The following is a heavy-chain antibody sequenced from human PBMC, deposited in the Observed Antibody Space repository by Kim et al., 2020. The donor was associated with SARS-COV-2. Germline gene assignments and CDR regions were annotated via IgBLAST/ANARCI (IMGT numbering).Heavy chain of an antibody. V-gene: IGHV1-8*01. J-gene: IGHJ6*02. Sequence: ASVKVSCKASGYTFTSYDINWVRQATGQGLEWMGWMNPNSGNTGYAQKFQGRVTMTRNTSISTAYMELSSLRSEDTAVYYCARRSSSWYSHHYGMDVWGQGTTVTVSS. CDR3: ARRSSSWYSHHYGMDV. CDR2: MNPNSGNT. CDR1: GYTFTSYD. D-gene: IGHD6-13*01.